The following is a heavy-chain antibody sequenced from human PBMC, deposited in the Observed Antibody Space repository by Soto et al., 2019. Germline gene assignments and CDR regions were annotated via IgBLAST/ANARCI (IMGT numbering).Heavy chain of an antibody. D-gene: IGHD6-13*01. CDR1: GGSISSNNW. V-gene: IGHV4-4*02. J-gene: IGHJ4*02. CDR3: ASRLRIAEAGNFDY. Sequence: QVLLQESGPGLMKPSGTLSLTCAVSGGSISSNNWWSWVRQPPGKGLEWIGEIYHSGSTNYNPSLKSRVTISVDKSKNQFSLKLSSLTAADTAVYYCASRLRIAEAGNFDYWGQGTLVTVSS. CDR2: IYHSGST.